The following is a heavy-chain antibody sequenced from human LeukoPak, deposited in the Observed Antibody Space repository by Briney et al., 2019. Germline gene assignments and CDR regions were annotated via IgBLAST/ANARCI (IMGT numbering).Heavy chain of an antibody. CDR2: MHYSGNT. J-gene: IGHJ4*02. CDR1: GGSINISDYY. D-gene: IGHD3-3*01. CDR3: ARRRGDFWSDYYAFDY. Sequence: SETLSLTCTVSGGSINISDYYWGWIRQPPGKGLEWIGCMHYSGNTYYNPSLRSRATISVDTSENQFSLKLSSVTAADTAVYYCARRRGDFWSDYYAFDYWGQGTLVTISS. V-gene: IGHV4-39*01.